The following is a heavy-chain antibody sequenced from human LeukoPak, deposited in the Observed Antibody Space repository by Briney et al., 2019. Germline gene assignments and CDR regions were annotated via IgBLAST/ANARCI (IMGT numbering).Heavy chain of an antibody. CDR1: GFTLSYYW. CDR2: MNADGSST. J-gene: IGHJ2*01. V-gene: IGHV3-74*01. Sequence: GGSLRLSCTVSGFTLSYYWMLWVRRSRGKGLVWFSRMNADGSSTIYADSVKGRFTISRDNAKNKAYMPMNSLRVEDTAVYYCARESDGSGHWYFDIWGRGTLVTVSS. D-gene: IGHD3-10*01. CDR3: ARESDGSGHWYFDI.